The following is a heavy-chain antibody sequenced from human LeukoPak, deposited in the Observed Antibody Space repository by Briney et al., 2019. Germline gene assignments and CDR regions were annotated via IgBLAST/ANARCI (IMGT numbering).Heavy chain of an antibody. CDR3: AREGWSGRNGEYLVGGMDV. D-gene: IGHD1-26*01. V-gene: IGHV3-33*01. J-gene: IGHJ6*02. CDR1: GFTFSSYG. CDR2: IWYDGSNK. Sequence: PGGSLRLSCAASGFTFSSYGMHWVRQAPGKGLEWVAVIWYDGSNKYYADSVKGRFTISRDNAKNTPYLQMHSLRAEDTALYYCAREGWSGRNGEYLVGGMDVWAQGTTVTVSS.